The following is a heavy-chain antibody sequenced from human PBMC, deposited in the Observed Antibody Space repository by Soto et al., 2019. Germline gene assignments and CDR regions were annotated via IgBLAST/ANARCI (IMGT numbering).Heavy chain of an antibody. V-gene: IGHV5-10-1*01. CDR1: GYSFTSYW. D-gene: IGHD3-22*01. CDR2: XXXXXXXX. CDR3: ARSDYYDSSGPPDY. J-gene: IGHJ4*02. Sequence: PGESLKISCKGSGYSFTSYWISWVRQMPGXXXXXXXXXXXXXXXXXXXXXXQGHVTISADKPISTAYLQWSSLKASDTAMYYCARSDYYDSSGPPDYWGQGTLVTVSS.